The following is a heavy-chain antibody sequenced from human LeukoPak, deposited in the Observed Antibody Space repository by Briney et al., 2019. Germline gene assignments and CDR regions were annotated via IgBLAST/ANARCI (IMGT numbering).Heavy chain of an antibody. CDR2: IDQDGNEK. D-gene: IGHD5-12*01. Sequence: GGSLRLSCVASGATFSSYWMTWVRQAPGKGVEWVANIDQDGNEKDYVDSVKGRFTISRDNAKNSLYLQMNSLRAEDTAVYYCARGKWLRPRAKDYWGQGTLVTVSS. J-gene: IGHJ4*02. V-gene: IGHV3-7*01. CDR3: ARGKWLRPRAKDY. CDR1: GATFSSYW.